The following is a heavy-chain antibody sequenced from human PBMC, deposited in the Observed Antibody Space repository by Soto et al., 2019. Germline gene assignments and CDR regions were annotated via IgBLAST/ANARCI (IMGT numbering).Heavy chain of an antibody. D-gene: IGHD1-1*01. CDR1: GGTFSTSS. J-gene: IGHJ3*02. Sequence: QVQLVQSGAEVKKPGSSVKVSCKASGGTFSTSSINWLRQAPGHRPEWMGNILPIFGTADYAQKFRDRVTITADKSTNTAYMELRSRFSEDAEVYYWERGHEFCGNSDAFDIWGQGTVVTVSS. V-gene: IGHV1-69*14. CDR2: ILPIFGTA. CDR3: ERGHEFCGNSDAFDI.